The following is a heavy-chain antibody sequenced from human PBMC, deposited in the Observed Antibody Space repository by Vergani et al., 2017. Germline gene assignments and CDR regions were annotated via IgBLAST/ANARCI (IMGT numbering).Heavy chain of an antibody. J-gene: IGHJ6*02. Sequence: QVQLQESGPGLLKPSETLTLTCDVSDSSIMTNPYWGWFRQSPGKGLEWIGCIHHSGDTHNSSLKSRVSISIVSSSKFSLSLTSVTAADTAIYYCARHRGSGGFIPSSYFYGMDVWGHGTTVTVSS. CDR1: DSSIMTNPY. V-gene: IGHV4-38-2*01. CDR3: ARHRGSGGFIPSSYFYGMDV. CDR2: IHHSGDT. D-gene: IGHD3-10*01.